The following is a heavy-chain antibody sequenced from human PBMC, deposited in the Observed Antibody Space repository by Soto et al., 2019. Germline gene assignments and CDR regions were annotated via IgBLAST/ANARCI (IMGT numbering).Heavy chain of an antibody. Sequence: SETLSLTCAVYGGSFSGYYWSWIRQPPGKXLEWIGEINHSGSTNYNPSLKSRVTISVDTSKNQFSLKLSSVTAADTAVYYCARAHPPRYCTNGVCYMLYYYYYGMDVWGQGTTVTVSS. CDR2: INHSGST. D-gene: IGHD2-8*01. CDR3: ARAHPPRYCTNGVCYMLYYYYYGMDV. J-gene: IGHJ6*02. CDR1: GGSFSGYY. V-gene: IGHV4-34*01.